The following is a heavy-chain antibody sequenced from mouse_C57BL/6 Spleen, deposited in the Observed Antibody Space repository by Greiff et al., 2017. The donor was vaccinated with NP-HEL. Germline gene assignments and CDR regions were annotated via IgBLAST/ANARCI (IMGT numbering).Heavy chain of an antibody. V-gene: IGHV10-1*01. CDR1: GFSFNTYA. CDR3: VRQVDYDGDWYFDV. Sequence: EVQLVESGGGLVQPKGSLKLSCAASGFSFNTYAMNWVRQAPGKGLEWVARIRSKSNNYATYYADSVKDRFTISRDDSESMLYLQMNNLKTEDTAMYYCVRQVDYDGDWYFDVWGTGTTVTVSS. J-gene: IGHJ1*03. CDR2: IRSKSNNYAT. D-gene: IGHD2-4*01.